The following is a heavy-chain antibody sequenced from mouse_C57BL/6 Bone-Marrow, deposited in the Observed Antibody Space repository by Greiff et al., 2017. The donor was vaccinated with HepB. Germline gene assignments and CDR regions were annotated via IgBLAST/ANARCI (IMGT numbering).Heavy chain of an antibody. V-gene: IGHV1-82*01. D-gene: IGHD1-1*01. CDR2: IYPGDGDT. Sequence: VQLQQSGPELVKPGASVKISCKASGYAFSSSWMNWVKQRPGKGLEWIGRIYPGDGDTNYNGKFKGKATLTADKSSSTAYMQLSSLTSEDSAVYFCARRLRYHFDYWGQGTTLTVSS. CDR1: GYAFSSSW. CDR3: ARRLRYHFDY. J-gene: IGHJ2*01.